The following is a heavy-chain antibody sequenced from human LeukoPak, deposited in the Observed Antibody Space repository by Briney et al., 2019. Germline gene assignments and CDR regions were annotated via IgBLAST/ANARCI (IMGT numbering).Heavy chain of an antibody. J-gene: IGHJ3*02. Sequence: PGGSLRLSCAASGFTFDDYGMSWVRQAPGKGLEWVSGINWNGGSTDYADSVKGRFTISRDNAKNSLYLQMNSLRAEDTAVYYCAREFRRITIFGVAYDAFDIWGQGTMVTVSS. D-gene: IGHD3-3*01. CDR2: INWNGGST. V-gene: IGHV3-20*04. CDR1: GFTFDDYG. CDR3: AREFRRITIFGVAYDAFDI.